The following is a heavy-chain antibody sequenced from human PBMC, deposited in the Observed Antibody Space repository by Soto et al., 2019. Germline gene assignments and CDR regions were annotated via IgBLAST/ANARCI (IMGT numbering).Heavy chain of an antibody. CDR3: ARGPLYGSEIGGFPIDY. D-gene: IGHD3-10*01. J-gene: IGHJ4*02. CDR2: ISYDGSKS. Sequence: QVQLVESGGGVGQPGRSLRLSCAGSGFTFINHPMHWVRQAPGKGLEWVAVISYDGSKSHYADSVKGRFILSRDHSKNTLSMQMNSLRAEDSAVYYCARGPLYGSEIGGFPIDYWGQGTLVTVAT. V-gene: IGHV3-30-3*01. CDR1: GFTFINHP.